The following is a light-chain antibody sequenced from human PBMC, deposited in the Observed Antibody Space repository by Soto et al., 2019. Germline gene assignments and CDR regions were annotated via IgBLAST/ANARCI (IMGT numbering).Light chain of an antibody. J-gene: IGKJ5*01. CDR3: QQRSNWHPIT. CDR2: DAS. Sequence: EIVLAQSPATLSLSPGERATLSCRVSRSVSSCLAWYQQKPGQAPRLLIYDASNRATGIPARFSGSGSGTDFTLTISSLEPEDFAVYYCQQRSNWHPITFGQGTRLEI. V-gene: IGKV3-11*01. CDR1: RSVSSC.